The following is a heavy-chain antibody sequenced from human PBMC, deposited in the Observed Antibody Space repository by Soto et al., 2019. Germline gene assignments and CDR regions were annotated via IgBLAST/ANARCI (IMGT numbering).Heavy chain of an antibody. J-gene: IGHJ6*02. D-gene: IGHD3-22*01. CDR2: LIHSGSNE. V-gene: IGHV3-48*02. CDR1: GFKTRSLS. CDR3: GGSCYVSSGYDGMDV. Sequence: SLRLSCAAFGFKTRSLSMIWVRQAPGSGRVWLSLLIHSGSNEIYPDSVKGRFSASRDTSKNLLWLQISGLRDQDRAVASCGGSCYVSSGYDGMDVWGRVRTCAVCS.